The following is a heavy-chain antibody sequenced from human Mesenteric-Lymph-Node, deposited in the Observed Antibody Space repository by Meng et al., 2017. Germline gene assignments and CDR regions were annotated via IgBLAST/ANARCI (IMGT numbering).Heavy chain of an antibody. J-gene: IGHJ5*02. CDR3: ARDTMVRGVTYKGDWFDP. CDR2: ISSSGSTI. CDR1: GFTFSSYE. Sequence: GESLKISCAASGFTFSSYEMNWVRQAPGKGLEWVSYISSSGSTIYYADSVKGRFTISRDNAKNSLYLQMNSLRAEDTAVYYCARDTMVRGVTYKGDWFDPWGQGTLVTVSS. D-gene: IGHD3-10*01. V-gene: IGHV3-48*03.